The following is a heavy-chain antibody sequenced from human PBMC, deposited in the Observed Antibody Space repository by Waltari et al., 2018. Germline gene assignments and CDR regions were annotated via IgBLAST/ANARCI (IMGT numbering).Heavy chain of an antibody. D-gene: IGHD5-18*01. J-gene: IGHJ6*03. V-gene: IGHV4-38-2*01. Sequence: QVQLQESGPGLVKPSETLSLTGSVSGSSSSSGYYWGWIRQPPGKGLEYIESIYHNVGTYYNPSRRDRVTISVDTSTNQFSLELSSVTAADTAVYYCAIKNSSYYYMDVWGKWTTVTVSS. CDR1: GSSSSSGYY. CDR2: IYHNVGT. CDR3: AIKNSSYYYMDV.